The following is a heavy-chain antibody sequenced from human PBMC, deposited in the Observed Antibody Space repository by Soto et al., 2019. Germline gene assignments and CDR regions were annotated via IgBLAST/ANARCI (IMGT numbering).Heavy chain of an antibody. CDR2: IGAAGDT. CDR1: GFIFSSHV. Sequence: EVQLVESGGGLVQPGGTLRLSCAASGFIFSSHVMHWVRQVTGRGLEWVAAIGAAGDTYFPDSLKGRFTISRENDKNSLYLQMNGLRAGDTRIYYCARVMASSSSGCDHWDRGTLVTVSS. D-gene: IGHD6-25*01. J-gene: IGHJ5*02. V-gene: IGHV3-13*01. CDR3: ARVMASSSSGCDH.